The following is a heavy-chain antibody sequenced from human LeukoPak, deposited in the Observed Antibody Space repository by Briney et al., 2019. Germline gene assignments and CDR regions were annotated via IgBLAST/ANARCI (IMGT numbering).Heavy chain of an antibody. J-gene: IGHJ4*02. V-gene: IGHV1-8*01. Sequence: ASVKVSCKASGYTFTSYDINWVRQATGQGLEWMGWMNPNSGNTGYAQKFQGRVTMTRNTSISTAYMEPSSLRSEDTAVYYCASVDSSGYYYYYWSQGTLVTVSS. CDR3: ASVDSSGYYYYY. CDR2: MNPNSGNT. CDR1: GYTFTSYD. D-gene: IGHD3-22*01.